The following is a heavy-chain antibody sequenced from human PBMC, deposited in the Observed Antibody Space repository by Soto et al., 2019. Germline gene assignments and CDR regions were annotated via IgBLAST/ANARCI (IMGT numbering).Heavy chain of an antibody. V-gene: IGHV3-30*18. J-gene: IGHJ4*02. D-gene: IGHD3-22*01. CDR1: GFTFSSYG. CDR2: ISYDGSNK. Sequence: GGSLRLSCAASGFTFSSYGMHWVRQAPGKGLEWVAVISYDGSNKYYADSVKGRFTISRDNSKNTLYLQMNSLRAEDTAVYYCAKDYYDSSGLTLDYWGQGTLVTVSS. CDR3: AKDYYDSSGLTLDY.